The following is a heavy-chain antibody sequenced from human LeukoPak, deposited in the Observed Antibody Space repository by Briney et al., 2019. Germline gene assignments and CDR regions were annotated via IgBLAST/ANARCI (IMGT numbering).Heavy chain of an antibody. Sequence: GGSLRLSCAASGFTFSSYAMHWVRQAPGKGLEWVAVISYDGSNKYYADSVKGRFTISRDNSKNTLYLQMNSLRAEDTAVYYCARARHPGAVAYLFDYWGQGTLVTVSS. CDR1: GFTFSSYA. CDR3: ARARHPGAVAYLFDY. J-gene: IGHJ4*02. CDR2: ISYDGSNK. V-gene: IGHV3-30-3*01. D-gene: IGHD6-19*01.